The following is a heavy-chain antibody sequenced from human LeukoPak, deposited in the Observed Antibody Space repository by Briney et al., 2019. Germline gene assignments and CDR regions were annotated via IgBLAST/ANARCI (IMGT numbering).Heavy chain of an antibody. D-gene: IGHD6-13*01. CDR1: GFTFSSYA. J-gene: IGHJ3*02. V-gene: IGHV3-30*04. CDR2: ISYDGSNK. CDR3: AREIAAAGSDSFDI. Sequence: GGSLRLSCAASGFTFSSYAMHWVRQAPGKGLEWVAVISYDGSNKYYADSVKGRFTISRDNSKNTLYLQMNSLRAEDTAVYHCAREIAAAGSDSFDIWGQGTMVTVSS.